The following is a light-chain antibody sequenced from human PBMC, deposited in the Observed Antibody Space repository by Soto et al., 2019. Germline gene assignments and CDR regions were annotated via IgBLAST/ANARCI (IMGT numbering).Light chain of an antibody. V-gene: IGKV3-20*01. J-gene: IGKJ3*01. CDR1: QSVSSSY. CDR3: REYGSSPIFT. CDR2: GAS. Sequence: EIVLTQSPGTLSLSPGERATLSCRASQSVSSSYLAWYQQKPGQAHRLLIYGASGRATGIPDRFSGSGSGTDFTLTISRLEPEDFAVYYCREYGSSPIFTFGPGTKVDIK.